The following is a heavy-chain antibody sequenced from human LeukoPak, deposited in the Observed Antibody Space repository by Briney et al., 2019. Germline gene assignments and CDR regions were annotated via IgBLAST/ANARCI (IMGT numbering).Heavy chain of an antibody. CDR2: FDPEDGET. J-gene: IGHJ6*03. CDR1: GYTLTVLS. Sequence: ASVKVSCKVSGYTLTVLSMHWVRQAPGKGLEWMGGFDPEDGETIYAQKFQGRVTMTEDTSTDTAYMELSSLRSEDTAVYYCATRGVAAADYYYYYYMDVWGKGTTVTVSS. V-gene: IGHV1-24*01. D-gene: IGHD6-13*01. CDR3: ATRGVAAADYYYYYYMDV.